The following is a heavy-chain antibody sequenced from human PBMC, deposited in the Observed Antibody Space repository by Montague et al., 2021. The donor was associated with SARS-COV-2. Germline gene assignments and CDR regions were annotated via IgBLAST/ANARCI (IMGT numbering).Heavy chain of an antibody. CDR1: GGSIITYY. D-gene: IGHD2-15*01. CDR2: IYYSGST. Sequence: SETLSLTCTVSGGSIITYYWSWIRQPPGKGLEWIGYIYYSGSTNYNPSLTSRVTISVDTSKNQFSLKLSSVTAADTAVYYCARGDPQGGGHLDYWGQGTLVTVSS. J-gene: IGHJ4*02. CDR3: ARGDPQGGGHLDY. V-gene: IGHV4-59*12.